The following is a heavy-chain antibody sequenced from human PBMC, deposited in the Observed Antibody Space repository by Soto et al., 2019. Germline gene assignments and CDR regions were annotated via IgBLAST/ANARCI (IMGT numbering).Heavy chain of an antibody. CDR3: ARGASGRYYMDV. D-gene: IGHD3-10*01. CDR2: INSDGSRI. Sequence: EVQLVESGGVLVQPGGSLRLSCAASGFTFSSHWMHWVRQAPGKGLVWVSRINSDGSRINYADSVKGRLPISRDNAKNTVYLQMNSLRAEDTAVYICARGASGRYYMDVWGKGTTVTVSS. J-gene: IGHJ6*03. V-gene: IGHV3-74*01. CDR1: GFTFSSHW.